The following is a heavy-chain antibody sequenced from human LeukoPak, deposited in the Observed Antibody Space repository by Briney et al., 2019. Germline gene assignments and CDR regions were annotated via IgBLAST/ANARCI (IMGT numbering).Heavy chain of an antibody. V-gene: IGHV4-59*01. D-gene: IGHD6-13*01. J-gene: IGHJ4*02. CDR2: IYYSGST. Sequence: SATLSLTCTVSGGSISSYYWSWIRQPPGKGLEWIGYIYYSGSTNYNPSLKSRVTISVDTSKNQFSLKLSSVTAADTAVYYCARAGPYSSNWSPFDYWGQGTLVTVSS. CDR1: GGSISSYY. CDR3: ARAGPYSSNWSPFDY.